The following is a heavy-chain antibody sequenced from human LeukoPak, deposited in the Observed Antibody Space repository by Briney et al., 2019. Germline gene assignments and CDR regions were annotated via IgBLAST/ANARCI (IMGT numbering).Heavy chain of an antibody. CDR3: ARGFDCSSTSCSCMDV. J-gene: IGHJ6*02. D-gene: IGHD2-2*01. Sequence: GGSLRLSCAASGFPFSVYYMSWIRQPPGEGLEWVSYISNSGSDICYADSVKGRFTISRDNAKNSLYLQMSSLRAEDTAVYYCARGFDCSSTSCSCMDVWGQGTTVTVSS. CDR1: GFPFSVYY. V-gene: IGHV3-11*01. CDR2: ISNSGSDI.